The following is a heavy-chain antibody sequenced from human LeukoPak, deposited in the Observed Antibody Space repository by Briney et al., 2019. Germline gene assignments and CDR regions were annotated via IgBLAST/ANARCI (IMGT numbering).Heavy chain of an antibody. V-gene: IGHV4-38-2*02. CDR1: GYSISSGYY. CDR3: ARVRRQLPDY. J-gene: IGHJ4*02. Sequence: SETLSLTCTVSGYSISSGYYWGWIRQPPGKGLEWIGSIYHSGSTYYNPSLKSRVTISVDTSKNQFSLKLSSVTAADTAVYYCARVRRQLPDYWGQGTLVTVSS. CDR2: IYHSGST. D-gene: IGHD2-2*01.